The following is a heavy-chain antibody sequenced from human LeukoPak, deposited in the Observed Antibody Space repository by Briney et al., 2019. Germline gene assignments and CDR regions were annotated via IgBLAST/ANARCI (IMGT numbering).Heavy chain of an antibody. J-gene: IGHJ4*02. CDR3: AGDKGSSGYLYYFDY. D-gene: IGHD3-22*01. CDR1: GFTFDDYA. V-gene: IGHV3-43D*03. Sequence: GGSLRLSCAASGFTFDDYAMHWVRQAPGKGLEWVSLINWDGGSTYYADSVKGRFTISRDNSKNSLYLQMNSLRAEDTAFYYCAGDKGSSGYLYYFDYWGQGTLVTVSS. CDR2: INWDGGST.